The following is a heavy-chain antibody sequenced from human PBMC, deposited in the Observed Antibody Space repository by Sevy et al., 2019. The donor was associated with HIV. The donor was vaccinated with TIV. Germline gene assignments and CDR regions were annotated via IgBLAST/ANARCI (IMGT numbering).Heavy chain of an antibody. CDR1: GYTFTGYY. CDR2: INPNSGGT. CDR3: ARGAQLLKRYYYYYGMDV. J-gene: IGHJ6*02. Sequence: ASVKVSCKASGYTFTGYYMHWVRQAPGQGLEWMGWINPNSGGTNYAQKFQGRVTMTRDTSISTAYMELSRLRSDDTAVYYCARGAQLLKRYYYYYGMDVWGQGTTVTVSS. V-gene: IGHV1-2*02. D-gene: IGHD2-2*01.